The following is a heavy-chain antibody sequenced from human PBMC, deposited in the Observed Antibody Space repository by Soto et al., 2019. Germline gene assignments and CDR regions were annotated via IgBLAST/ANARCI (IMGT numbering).Heavy chain of an antibody. V-gene: IGHV5-51*01. CDR3: ARLSAAGNLGGYYGMDV. CDR2: IYPGDSDT. Sequence: GESLKISCNGSGYSFTSYWIGWVRQMTGKGLEWMGIIYPGDSDTRYSPSFQGQVTISADKSISTAYLQWSSLKASDTAKYYCARLSAAGNLGGYYGMDVWGQGTTVTVSS. CDR1: GYSFTSYW. J-gene: IGHJ6*02. D-gene: IGHD6-13*01.